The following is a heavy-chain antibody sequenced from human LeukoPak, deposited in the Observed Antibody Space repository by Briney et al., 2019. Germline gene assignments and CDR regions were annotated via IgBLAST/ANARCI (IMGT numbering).Heavy chain of an antibody. CDR1: GGSFSGYY. V-gene: IGHV4-34*01. D-gene: IGHD1-1*01. CDR3: ARHVHPPGGYYMDV. CDR2: INHSGST. Sequence: SETLSLTCAVYGGSFSGYYWSWIRQPPGKGLEWIGEINHSGSTNYNPSLKSRVTISVDTSKNQFSLKLSSVTAADTAVYYCARHVHPPGGYYMDVWGKGTTVTISS. J-gene: IGHJ6*03.